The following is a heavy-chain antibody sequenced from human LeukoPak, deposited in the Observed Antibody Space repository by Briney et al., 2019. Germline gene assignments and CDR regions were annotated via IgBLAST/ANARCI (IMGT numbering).Heavy chain of an antibody. CDR2: ISGSGGST. D-gene: IGHD6-19*01. CDR1: GFTFSSYA. CDR3: AKAQYSSGRYGPDYYYYYGMDV. Sequence: GGSLRLSCAASGFTFSSYAMSWVRQAPGKGLEWVSAISGSGGSTYYADSVKGRFTISRDNSKNTLYLQINSLRAEDTAVYYCAKAQYSSGRYGPDYYYYYGMDVWGQGTTVTVSS. J-gene: IGHJ6*02. V-gene: IGHV3-23*01.